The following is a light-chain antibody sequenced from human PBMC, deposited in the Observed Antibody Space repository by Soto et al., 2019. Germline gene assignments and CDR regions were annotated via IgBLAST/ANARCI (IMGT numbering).Light chain of an antibody. CDR1: SSDVGGYNY. CDR3: SSYAGSSNV. CDR2: EVN. V-gene: IGLV2-8*01. Sequence: QSVLTQPPSASGSPGQSVAISCTVTSSDVGGYNYVSWYQQHPGKAPKLMIYEVNKRPSGVPDRFSGSKSGHTASLTVSGLQAEDEADYYCSSYAGSSNVFGTGTKVTVL. J-gene: IGLJ1*01.